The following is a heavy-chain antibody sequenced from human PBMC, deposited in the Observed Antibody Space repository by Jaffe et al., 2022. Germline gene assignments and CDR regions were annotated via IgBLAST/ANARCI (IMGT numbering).Heavy chain of an antibody. CDR3: ARHRRYCSSTSCLMGGRDYYYYMDV. J-gene: IGHJ6*03. D-gene: IGHD2-2*01. CDR1: GYSISSGYY. CDR2: IYHSGST. V-gene: IGHV4-38-2*01. Sequence: QVQLQESGPGLVKPSETLSLTCAVSGYSISSGYYWGWIRQPPGKGLEWIGSIYHSGSTYYNPSLKSRVTISVDTSKNQFSLKLSSVTAADTAVYYCARHRRYCSSTSCLMGGRDYYYYMDVWGKGTTVTVSS.